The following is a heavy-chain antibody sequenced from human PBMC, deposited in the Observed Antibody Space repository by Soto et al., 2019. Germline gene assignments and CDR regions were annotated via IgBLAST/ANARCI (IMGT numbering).Heavy chain of an antibody. V-gene: IGHV1-46*01. D-gene: IGHD2-8*01. Sequence: ASVKVSCKAAGYTFTDYYIHWVRQAPGQGLEWMGLIKPSDSSTTYAQKFQGRVSMTIDTSTTTAYMELRSLTSDDTAVYYCAKNGQPPYYYYGLDVWG. CDR1: GYTFTDYY. CDR2: IKPSDSST. J-gene: IGHJ6*02. CDR3: AKNGQPPYYYYGLDV.